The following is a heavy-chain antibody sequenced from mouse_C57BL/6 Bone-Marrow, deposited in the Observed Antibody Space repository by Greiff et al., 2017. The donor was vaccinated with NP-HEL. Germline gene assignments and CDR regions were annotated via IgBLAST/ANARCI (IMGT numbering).Heavy chain of an antibody. Sequence: VQLQQSGAELVMPGASVKLSCKASGYTFTSYWMHWVKQRPGQGLEWIGEIDPSDSYTNYNQKFKGKSTLTVDKSSSTAYMQLSSLTSEDSAVYYCARPGDYFPDWFAYRGQGTLVTVSA. CDR1: GYTFTSYW. CDR2: IDPSDSYT. CDR3: ARPGDYFPDWFAY. V-gene: IGHV1-69*01. D-gene: IGHD1-1*01. J-gene: IGHJ3*01.